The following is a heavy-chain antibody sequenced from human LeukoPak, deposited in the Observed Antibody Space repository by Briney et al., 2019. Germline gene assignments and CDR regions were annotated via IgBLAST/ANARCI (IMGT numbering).Heavy chain of an antibody. J-gene: IGHJ4*02. Sequence: GGSLRLSCAASGYYWMHWVRQAPGKGLVWVSHVNSDGSWTSHADSVKGRFTISKDNAKNTVYLQMNNLRTEDTAVYYCVSFYETNWGRGTLVTVSS. CDR3: VSFYETN. CDR2: VNSDGSWT. CDR1: GYYW. V-gene: IGHV3-74*01. D-gene: IGHD2-2*01.